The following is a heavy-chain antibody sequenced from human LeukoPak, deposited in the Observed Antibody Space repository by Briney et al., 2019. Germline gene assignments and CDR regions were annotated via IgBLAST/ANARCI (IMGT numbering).Heavy chain of an antibody. CDR1: AFTFSSYA. CDR2: ISGSGGST. D-gene: IGHD3-16*02. V-gene: IGHV3-23*01. Sequence: GGSLRLSCVASAFTFSSYAMSWVRQAPGKGLEWVSAISGSGGSTYYADSVKGRFTISRDSSKNTLYLQMNSLRAEDTAVYYCARDLYYDYVWGSYRYYAFDIWGQGTMVTVSS. CDR3: ARDLYYDYVWGSYRYYAFDI. J-gene: IGHJ3*02.